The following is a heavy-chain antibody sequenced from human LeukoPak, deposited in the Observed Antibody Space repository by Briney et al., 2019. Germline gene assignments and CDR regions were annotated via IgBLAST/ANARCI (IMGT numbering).Heavy chain of an antibody. CDR2: ITNSGDDT. D-gene: IGHD4-17*01. J-gene: IGHJ4*02. CDR1: GFTFSSYA. V-gene: IGHV3-23*01. Sequence: QPGGSLRLSCAASGFTFSSYAMSWVRQAPGQGLEWVSAITNSGDDTYYADSVKGRFTISRDNSKNTLYLQMNSLRAEDTAVYYCAKPLPPYGDTRFDYWGQGTLVTVSS. CDR3: AKPLPPYGDTRFDY.